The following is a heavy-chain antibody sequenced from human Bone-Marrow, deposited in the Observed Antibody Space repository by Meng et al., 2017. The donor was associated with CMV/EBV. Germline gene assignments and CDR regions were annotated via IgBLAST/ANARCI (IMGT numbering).Heavy chain of an antibody. CDR1: GFTFSSYA. J-gene: IGHJ4*02. D-gene: IGHD2-21*01. V-gene: IGHV3-23*01. CDR2: IRGSGGGT. CDR3: AKDGPYCGGDCYQGYFDY. Sequence: GESLKISCAASGFTFSSYAMHWVRQAPGKGLEWVSAIRGSGGGTYYADSVKGRFTISRDNSMNTLYLRMNSLRAEDTAVYHCAKDGPYCGGDCYQGYFDYWDQGTLVTVSS.